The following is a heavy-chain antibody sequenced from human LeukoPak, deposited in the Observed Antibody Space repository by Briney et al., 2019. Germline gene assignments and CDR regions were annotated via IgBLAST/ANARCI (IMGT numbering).Heavy chain of an antibody. D-gene: IGHD3-16*01. Sequence: SETLSLTCTVSGGSISSSSYYWGWIRQPPGKGLEWIGSIYYSGSTYYNPSLKSRVTISVDTSKNQFSLKLSSVTAADTAVYYCARASGTLGDPPPYNWFDPWGQGTLVTVSS. V-gene: IGHV4-39*07. CDR3: ARASGTLGDPPPYNWFDP. CDR2: IYYSGST. J-gene: IGHJ5*02. CDR1: GGSISSSSYY.